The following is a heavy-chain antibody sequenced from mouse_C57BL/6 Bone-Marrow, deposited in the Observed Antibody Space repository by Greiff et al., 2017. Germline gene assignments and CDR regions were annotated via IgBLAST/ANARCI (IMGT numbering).Heavy chain of an antibody. Sequence: EVQVVESGGGLVKPGGSLKLSCAASGFTFSSYAMSWVRQTPEKRLEWVATISDGGSYTYYPDNVKGRFTISRDNAKNNLYLQMSHLKSEDTAMYYCAREGIYYGNHYAMDYWGQGTSVTVSS. J-gene: IGHJ4*01. CDR3: AREGIYYGNHYAMDY. CDR1: GFTFSSYA. V-gene: IGHV5-4*01. D-gene: IGHD2-1*01. CDR2: ISDGGSYT.